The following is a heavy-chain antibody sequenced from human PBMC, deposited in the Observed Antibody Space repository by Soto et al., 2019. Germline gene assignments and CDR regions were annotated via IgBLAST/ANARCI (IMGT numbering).Heavy chain of an antibody. J-gene: IGHJ6*03. D-gene: IGHD3-10*01. V-gene: IGHV4-59*01. CDR3: ARELVRGKASSDYYYYMDV. CDR1: GGSISSYY. CDR2: IYYSGST. Sequence: SETLSLTCTVSGGSISSYYWSWIRQPPGKGLEWIGYIYYSGSTNYNPSLKSRVAISVDTSKNQFSLKLSSVTAADTAVYYCARELVRGKASSDYYYYMDVWGKGTTVTVSS.